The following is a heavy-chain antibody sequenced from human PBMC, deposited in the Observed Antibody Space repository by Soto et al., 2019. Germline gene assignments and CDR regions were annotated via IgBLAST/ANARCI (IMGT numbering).Heavy chain of an antibody. CDR3: ARREIQGPIDY. D-gene: IGHD1-26*01. CDR2: IYYSGTT. J-gene: IGHJ4*02. Sequence: SETLSLTCAVSGYSISSSNWWGWIRQPPGRGLEWIGYIYYSGTTYYNPSLKSRVTTSVDTSKNQFSLKLTSVTAVDTAVYYCARREIQGPIDYWGQGTLVTVSS. CDR1: GYSISSSNW. V-gene: IGHV4-28*01.